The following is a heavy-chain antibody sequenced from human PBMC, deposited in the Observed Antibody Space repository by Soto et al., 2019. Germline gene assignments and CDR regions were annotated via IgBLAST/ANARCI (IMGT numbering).Heavy chain of an antibody. CDR1: GGTFSSYA. Sequence: SVKVSCKATGGTFSSYAISWVRQAPGQGLEWMGGIIPIFGTANYAQKFQGRVTITADESTSTAYMELSSLRSEDTAVYYCARDPWNWNPTDYYYGMDVWGQGTTVTVSS. J-gene: IGHJ6*02. D-gene: IGHD1-1*01. CDR2: IIPIFGTA. V-gene: IGHV1-69*13. CDR3: ARDPWNWNPTDYYYGMDV.